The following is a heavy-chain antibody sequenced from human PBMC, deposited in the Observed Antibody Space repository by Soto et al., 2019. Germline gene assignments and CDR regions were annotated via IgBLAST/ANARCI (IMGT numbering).Heavy chain of an antibody. Sequence: ASVKVSCKASGFTFTSSAFQWVRQARGQRLEWIGWIAVGSGYTNYAQRFQDRVTLTRDMSTATTYMELSRLTSEDTAIYYCAADATAWQQMVPSDYWGQGSLVTVSS. J-gene: IGHJ4*02. V-gene: IGHV1-58*01. CDR2: IAVGSGYT. CDR3: AADATAWQQMVPSDY. D-gene: IGHD2-8*01. CDR1: GFTFTSSA.